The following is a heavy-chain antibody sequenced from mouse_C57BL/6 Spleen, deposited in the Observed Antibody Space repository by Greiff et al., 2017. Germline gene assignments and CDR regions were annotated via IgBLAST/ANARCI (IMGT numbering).Heavy chain of an antibody. CDR2: INPSSGYT. Sequence: QVQLQQSGAELARPGASVKMSCKASGYTFTSYTMHWVKQRPGQGLEWIGSINPSSGYTKYNQKFTDKAPLTADQSSRTAYMQLSSLASEDAAVYYCVPPLTGRYFDVWGTGTTVTVSS. CDR3: VPPLTGRYFDV. V-gene: IGHV1-4*01. J-gene: IGHJ1*03. CDR1: GYTFTSYT. D-gene: IGHD4-1*01.